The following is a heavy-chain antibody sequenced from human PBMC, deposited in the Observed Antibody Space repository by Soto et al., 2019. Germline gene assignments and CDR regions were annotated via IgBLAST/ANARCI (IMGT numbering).Heavy chain of an antibody. D-gene: IGHD4-17*01. J-gene: IGHJ2*01. CDR1: GGSISSGGYY. CDR2: IYYSGST. CDR3: ARDSGGYGGDRGYFAL. Sequence: QVQLQESGPGLVKPSQILSLTCTVSGGSISSGGYYWSWIRQHPGKGLEWIGYIYYSGSTYYNPSLKSRVTISGDTSTNQFSLRLSSVTAADTAVYYCARDSGGYGGDRGYFALWGRGTLVAVSS. V-gene: IGHV4-31*03.